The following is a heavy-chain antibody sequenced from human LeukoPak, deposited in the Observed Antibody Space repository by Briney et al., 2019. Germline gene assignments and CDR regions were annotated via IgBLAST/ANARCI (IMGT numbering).Heavy chain of an antibody. CDR2: IYASGST. CDR1: GGSISSSSYY. J-gene: IGHJ4*02. D-gene: IGHD3-3*01. CDR3: ARTTTYYDFWSGYYDY. V-gene: IGHV4-61*02. Sequence: ASETLSLTCTVSGGSISSSSYYWSWVRQPAGKGLEWIGCIYASGSTNYNPSLKSRVTISVDTSKNLLSLKLISVTAADTAVYYCARTTTYYDFWSGYYDYWGQGTLVTVSS.